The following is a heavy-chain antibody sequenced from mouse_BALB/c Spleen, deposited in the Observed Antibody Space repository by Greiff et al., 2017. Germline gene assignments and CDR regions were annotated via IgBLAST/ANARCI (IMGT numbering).Heavy chain of an antibody. CDR3: NADYGSRKGYVDY. Sequence: EVKLVESGAELVRSGASVKLSCTASGFNITDYYMHWVKQRPEQGLEWIGWIDPENGDTEYAPKFQGKATMTADTSSNTAYLQLSSLTSEDTAVYYCNADYGSRKGYVDYWGQGTSVTVSS. D-gene: IGHD1-1*01. CDR1: GFNITDYY. V-gene: IGHV14-4*02. J-gene: IGHJ4*01. CDR2: IDPENGDT.